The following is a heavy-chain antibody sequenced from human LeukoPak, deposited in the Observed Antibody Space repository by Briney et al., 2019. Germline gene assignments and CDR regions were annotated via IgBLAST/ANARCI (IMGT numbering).Heavy chain of an antibody. Sequence: ASVKVSCKASGYTFTSYGISWVRQAPGQGLEWMGWISAYNGNTNYAQKLQGRVTMTTDTSTSTAYMELRSLRSDDTAVYYCARDGWNEGSRDGFDYWGQGTLVTVSS. J-gene: IGHJ4*02. CDR3: ARDGWNEGSRDGFDY. D-gene: IGHD1-1*01. CDR2: ISAYNGNT. CDR1: GYTFTSYG. V-gene: IGHV1-18*01.